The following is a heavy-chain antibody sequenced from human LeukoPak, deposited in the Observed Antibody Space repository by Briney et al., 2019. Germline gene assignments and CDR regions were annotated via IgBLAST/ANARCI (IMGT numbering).Heavy chain of an antibody. D-gene: IGHD5-18*01. CDR2: INPSGST. CDR3: VRVGYRYVINDWSRTGLGAYPTKYYYHMDV. CDR1: GGSFSDYY. V-gene: IGHV4-34*01. Sequence: SETLSLTCAVYGGSFSDYYWGWIRQPPGMGLEWIGEINPSGSTNYSPSLKSRVTISVDTSKNQFSLKLSSVAAADTAVYFCVRVGYRYVINDWSRTGLGAYPTKYYYHMDVWDKGATVTVSS. J-gene: IGHJ6*03.